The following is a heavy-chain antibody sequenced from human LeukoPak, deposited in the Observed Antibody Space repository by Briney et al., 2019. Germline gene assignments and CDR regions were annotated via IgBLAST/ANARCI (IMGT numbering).Heavy chain of an antibody. CDR2: ISYDGSNK. CDR3: AKDGVATIMGGYFDY. CDR1: GFTFSSYG. Sequence: GGSLRLSCAASGFTFSSYGMHWVRQAPGKGLEWVAXISYDGSNKYYADSVKGRFTISRDNSKNTLYLQMNSLRAEDTAVYYCAKDGVATIMGGYFDYWGQGTLVTVSS. J-gene: IGHJ4*02. V-gene: IGHV3-30*18. D-gene: IGHD5-12*01.